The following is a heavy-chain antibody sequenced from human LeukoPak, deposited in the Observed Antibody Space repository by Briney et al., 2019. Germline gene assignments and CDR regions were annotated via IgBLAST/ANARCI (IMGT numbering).Heavy chain of an antibody. CDR3: AKDRSSGWYVNRAIFDY. CDR2: ISGSGGRT. Sequence: GSLRLSCAASGFTVSSNYMSWVRQAPGKGLEWVSAISGSGGRTYYADSVKGRFTISRDNSKNTLYLQMNSLRAEDTAVYYCAKDRSSGWYVNRAIFDYWGQETLVTVSS. V-gene: IGHV3-23*01. D-gene: IGHD6-19*01. J-gene: IGHJ4*02. CDR1: GFTVSSNY.